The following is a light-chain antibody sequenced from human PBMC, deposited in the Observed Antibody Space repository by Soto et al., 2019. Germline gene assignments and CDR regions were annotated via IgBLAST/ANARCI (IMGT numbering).Light chain of an antibody. Sequence: EIVLTQSPGTLSLSPGERATLSCRARQSVSTSYLAWYQQKPGQAPRLLIHGARNRATSRATGIPDGFSGSGSGKDFPLTISRLEPEDFAVYYCQQYGSSPPSYTFGQGTRLEIK. CDR3: QQYGSSPPSYT. CDR2: GARNRAT. CDR1: QSVSTSY. J-gene: IGKJ5*01. V-gene: IGKV3-20*01.